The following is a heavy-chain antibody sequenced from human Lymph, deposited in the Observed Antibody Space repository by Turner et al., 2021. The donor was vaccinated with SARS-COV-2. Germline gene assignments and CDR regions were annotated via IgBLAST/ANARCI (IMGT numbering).Heavy chain of an antibody. CDR3: ARGAAYCSGGSCYRKGFDY. CDR2: IIPIFGTA. Sequence: QVQLVQSGAEVKKPGSSVKVSCKASGGTFSSSAISWVRQAPGQGLEWMGGIIPIFGTANYAQRFQGRVTITADESTSTAYMELRSLRSEDTAVYYCARGAAYCSGGSCYRKGFDYWGQGTPVTVS. CDR1: GGTFSSSA. J-gene: IGHJ4*02. V-gene: IGHV1-69*01. D-gene: IGHD2-15*01.